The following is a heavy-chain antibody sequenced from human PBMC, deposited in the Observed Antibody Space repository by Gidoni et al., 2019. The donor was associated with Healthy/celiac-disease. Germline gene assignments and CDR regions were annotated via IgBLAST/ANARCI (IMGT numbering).Heavy chain of an antibody. CDR2: SNPSGGST. J-gene: IGHJ4*02. V-gene: IGHV1-46*01. CDR3: ARGPSRYSGYDQFANFDY. CDR1: GYTFTSYS. D-gene: IGHD5-12*01. Sequence: QVQLLHSGAALTTPGASVQVSCKASGYTFTSYSMHWVRQAPGQGLEWMGISNPSGGSTSYAQKFQGRVTMTRDTSTSTVYMEMSSMRSEDTAVYYCARGPSRYSGYDQFANFDYGGQGTLVTVSS.